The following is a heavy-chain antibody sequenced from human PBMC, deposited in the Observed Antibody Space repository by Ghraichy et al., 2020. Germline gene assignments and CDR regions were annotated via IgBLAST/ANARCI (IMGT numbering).Heavy chain of an antibody. CDR1: GFTFSSYS. CDR2: ISSSSSTI. V-gene: IGHV3-48*02. J-gene: IGHJ3*02. CDR3: ARGKGLVVEVPYDAFDI. Sequence: GGSLRLSCAASGFTFSSYSMNWVRQAPGKGLEWVSYISSSSSTIYYADSVKGRFTISRDNAKNSLYLQMNSLRDEDTAVYYCARGKGLVVEVPYDAFDIWGQGTMVTVSS. D-gene: IGHD2-2*01.